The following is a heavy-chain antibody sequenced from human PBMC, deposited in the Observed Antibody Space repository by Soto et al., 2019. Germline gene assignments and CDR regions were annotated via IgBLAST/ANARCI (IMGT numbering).Heavy chain of an antibody. CDR2: IYYSGST. CDR1: GGSISSSSYY. J-gene: IGHJ4*02. V-gene: IGHV4-39*01. D-gene: IGHD5-12*01. CDR3: ARHWGGYEFDYFDY. Sequence: QLQLQESGPGLVKPSETLSLTCTVSGGSISSSSYYWGWIRQPPGKGLEWIGSIYYSGSTYYNPSLKSRVTISVDTSMNQFSLKLSSVTAADTAVYDCARHWGGYEFDYFDYWGQGTLGTVSS.